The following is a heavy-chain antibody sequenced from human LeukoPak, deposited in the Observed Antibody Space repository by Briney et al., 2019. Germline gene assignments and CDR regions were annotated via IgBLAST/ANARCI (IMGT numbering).Heavy chain of an antibody. CDR1: GGSISTSNYC. V-gene: IGHV4-39*01. CDR3: ARQPADILNWFDP. CDR2: IYYGGST. Sequence: PSETLSLTCTVSGGSISTSNYCWDWIRQPPGKGLEWIGTIYYGGSTYYTPSLKSRVTISVDSSKNQFSLKVSSVTAADTAVYYCARQPADILNWFDPWGQGTLVTVSS. D-gene: IGHD2-2*02. J-gene: IGHJ5*02.